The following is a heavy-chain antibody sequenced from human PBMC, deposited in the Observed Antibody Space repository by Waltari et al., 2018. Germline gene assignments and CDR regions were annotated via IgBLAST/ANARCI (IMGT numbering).Heavy chain of an antibody. Sequence: EVELVESGGGLIQPGGSLRLSWAASGLVFGTSLMHWVRQAQGKEREWVSPINSEGSKTVYADAVKGQVTISRDNSKNTVYLQVNGLRVEDTAVYSCVKWQQFGTWGQGTLGTVSS. J-gene: IGHJ5*02. CDR2: INSEGSKT. V-gene: IGHV3-74*01. CDR1: GLVFGTSL. CDR3: VKWQQFGT. D-gene: IGHD6-13*01.